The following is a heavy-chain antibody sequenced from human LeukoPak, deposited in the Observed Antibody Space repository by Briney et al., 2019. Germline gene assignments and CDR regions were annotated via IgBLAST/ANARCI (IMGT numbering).Heavy chain of an antibody. CDR3: AREMGSVYFDY. Sequence: GGSLRLSCAASGFTFSSYGMHWVRQAPGKGLEWVAVISYDGSNKSYADSVKGRFTISRDNSKNTVYLQINSLRAEDTAVYYCAREMGSVYFDYWGQGTLVTVSS. CDR1: GFTFSSYG. V-gene: IGHV3-30*03. J-gene: IGHJ4*02. CDR2: ISYDGSNK. D-gene: IGHD3-10*01.